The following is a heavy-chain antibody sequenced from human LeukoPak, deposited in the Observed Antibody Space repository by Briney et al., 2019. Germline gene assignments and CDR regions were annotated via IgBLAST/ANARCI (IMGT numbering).Heavy chain of an antibody. V-gene: IGHV4-39*07. CDR1: GDSISSRTYF. CDR2: IYYSRNT. Sequence: EPSETLSLTCTVSGDSISSRTYFWGWIRQPPGKGLEWIGSIYYSRNTYYNTSLKSRVTISVDTSKNEFSLNLSSVTAADTAVYYCARSRGGFYDYWDYWGHGALVTVSS. D-gene: IGHD5-12*01. CDR3: ARSRGGFYDYWDY. J-gene: IGHJ4*01.